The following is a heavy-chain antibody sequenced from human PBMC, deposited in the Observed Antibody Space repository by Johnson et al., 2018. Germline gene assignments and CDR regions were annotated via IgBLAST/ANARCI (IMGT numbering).Heavy chain of an antibody. CDR1: GFSFSDYS. CDR3: AREPDSGPLDK. D-gene: IGHD3-10*01. Sequence: VQLVQSGGGLVKPGGSLRLSCAASGFSFSDYSMNWVRQAPGKGLEWVSSISKRGDKIFQAVSVKGRFTISRDNAKNSLYMQRDSLRAEDTAIYYCAREPDSGPLDKWGQGTLVTVSS. V-gene: IGHV3-21*03. J-gene: IGHJ4*02. CDR2: ISKRGDKI.